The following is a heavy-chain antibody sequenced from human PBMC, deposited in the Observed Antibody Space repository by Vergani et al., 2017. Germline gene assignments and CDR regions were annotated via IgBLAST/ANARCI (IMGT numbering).Heavy chain of an antibody. D-gene: IGHD1-1*01. CDR3: ARHNLWVDSQTGIDF. J-gene: IGHJ4*02. V-gene: IGHV4-38-2*01. CDR1: GYSISSGSY. Sequence: QVQLQESGPGLVKPSETLSLTCAVSGYSISSGSYWAWIRQPPGKGLEWIGSIFHSGTTHYTPSIESLVTISVETSRNQFSLRLSSVTAADTAVYYCARHNLWVDSQTGIDFWGLGTLVIVSS. CDR2: IFHSGTT.